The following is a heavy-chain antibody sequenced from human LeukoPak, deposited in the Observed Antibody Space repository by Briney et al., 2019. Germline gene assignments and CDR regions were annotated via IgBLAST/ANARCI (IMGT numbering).Heavy chain of an antibody. D-gene: IGHD5-12*01. CDR3: ARIVAPDPSFDY. Sequence: GSLRLSCAASGFTFSSYEMNWVRQAPGKGLEWIGYIYYSGSSNYNPSLKSRVIMSVDTSKNQFSLRLSSVTAADTAVYYCARIVAPDPSFDYWGQGILVSVSS. J-gene: IGHJ4*02. CDR2: IYYSGSS. V-gene: IGHV4-59*01. CDR1: GFTFSSYE.